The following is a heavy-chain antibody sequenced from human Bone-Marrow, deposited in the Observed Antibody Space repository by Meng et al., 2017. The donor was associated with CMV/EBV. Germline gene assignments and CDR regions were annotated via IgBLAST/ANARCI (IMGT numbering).Heavy chain of an antibody. CDR2: IWYDGSNK. CDR1: GFTFSSYG. D-gene: IGHD3-22*01. J-gene: IGHJ4*02. CDR3: ARGTAYYYDSSGYTGFDY. Sequence: GESLKISCAASGFTFSSYGMHWVRQAPGKGLEWVAVIWYDGSNKYYADSVKGRFTISRDNSKNTLYLQMNSLRAEDTALYYCARGTAYYYDSSGYTGFDYWGQGTLVTVSS. V-gene: IGHV3-33*01.